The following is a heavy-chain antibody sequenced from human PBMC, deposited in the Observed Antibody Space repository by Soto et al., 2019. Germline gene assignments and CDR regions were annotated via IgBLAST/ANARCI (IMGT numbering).Heavy chain of an antibody. J-gene: IGHJ4*02. CDR2: FDPEDGEI. D-gene: IGHD1-26*01. Sequence: ASVKVSGKVSGYTLTELSMHWVRQAPGKGLEWMGGFDPEDGEIIYAQRFQGRVTMTEDTSTDTAYMELISLRSEDTAVYYCATDPEVYGGSYYGYWGQGTLVTVFS. V-gene: IGHV1-24*01. CDR3: ATDPEVYGGSYYGY. CDR1: GYTLTELS.